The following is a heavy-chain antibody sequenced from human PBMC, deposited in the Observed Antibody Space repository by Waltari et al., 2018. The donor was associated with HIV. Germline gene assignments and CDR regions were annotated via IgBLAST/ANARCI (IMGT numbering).Heavy chain of an antibody. CDR1: GTSFRGFS. Sequence: QVQLQQWGAGLVKPSETLSLNCAVYGTSFRGFSWSWIRQSPTKGVEWIGDIDQRKTTRYNPSLQSRVSITTDMSKNQFSLTLRSVTAADTAIYYCAASFWSGHYTGPAPFDHWGPGNAVTVSS. CDR3: AASFWSGHYTGPAPFDH. CDR2: IDQRKTT. J-gene: IGHJ4*02. D-gene: IGHD3-3*01. V-gene: IGHV4-34*02.